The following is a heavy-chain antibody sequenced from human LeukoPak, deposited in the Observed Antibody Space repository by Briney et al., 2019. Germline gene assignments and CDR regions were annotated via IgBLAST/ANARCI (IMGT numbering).Heavy chain of an antibody. J-gene: IGHJ5*02. V-gene: IGHV1-18*01. CDR2: ISPYNGNT. Sequence: ASVKVSCKASGYTFTSYGFTWVRQAPGQRLEWMGWISPYNGNTNYPQKLQGRVTMTTDTSTSTAYMELRSLRSDDTAVYYCARDIGSPDWFDPWGQGTLVTVSS. CDR1: GYTFTSYG. CDR3: ARDIGSPDWFDP. D-gene: IGHD3-16*02.